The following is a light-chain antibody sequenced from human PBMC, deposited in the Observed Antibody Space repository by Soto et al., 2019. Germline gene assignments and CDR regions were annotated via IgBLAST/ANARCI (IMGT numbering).Light chain of an antibody. CDR2: EVS. CDR1: SSDLGGYNY. J-gene: IGLJ3*02. CDR3: SSYTGSSNLV. V-gene: IGLV2-8*01. Sequence: QSVLTQPPSASGSPGQSVTISCTGTSSDLGGYNYVSWYQQHPGKAPKLMIYEVSKRPSGVPDRFSGSKSGNTASLTVSGLQAEDEADYYCSSYTGSSNLVFGGGTKLTVL.